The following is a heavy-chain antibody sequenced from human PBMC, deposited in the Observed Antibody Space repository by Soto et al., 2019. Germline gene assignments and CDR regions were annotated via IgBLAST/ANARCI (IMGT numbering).Heavy chain of an antibody. Sequence: QVKLVESGGGVVQPGRSLRLSCAASGFTFNNYGMHWVRQAPGKGLERVAFSSYDGSDNYYADSVKGRFPISRDKARSTLLLQVNGLRAEDTAVYYCPKDSSEAYLDHWGQGTLVTVSS. V-gene: IGHV3-30*18. CDR3: PKDSSEAYLDH. J-gene: IGHJ4*02. CDR1: GFTFNNYG. CDR2: SSYDGSDN.